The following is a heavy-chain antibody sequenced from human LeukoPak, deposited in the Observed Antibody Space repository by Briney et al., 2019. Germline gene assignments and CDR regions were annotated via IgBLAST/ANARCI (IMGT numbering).Heavy chain of an antibody. V-gene: IGHV3-30*04. D-gene: IGHD3-16*01. Sequence: GGSLRLSCAASGFTFSSYAMHWVRQAPGKGLEWVAVISYDGSYKDYADSVKGRFTISRDNSKNTLYLQMNSLRAEDTAVYYCAKSGLGDSFEEDAFDIWGQGTMVTVSS. CDR2: ISYDGSYK. CDR3: AKSGLGDSFEEDAFDI. J-gene: IGHJ3*02. CDR1: GFTFSSYA.